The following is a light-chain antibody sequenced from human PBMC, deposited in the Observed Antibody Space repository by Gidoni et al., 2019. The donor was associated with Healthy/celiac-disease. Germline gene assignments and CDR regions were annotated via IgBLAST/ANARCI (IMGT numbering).Light chain of an antibody. CDR1: KLGDKY. CDR3: QAWDSSSVV. Sequence: SPELTPLPSASVSPGQTASITCSGDKLGDKYACWYQQKPGQPPVLVIYQDSKRPSGIPERFSGSNSGNTATLTISGTQAMDEADYYCQAWDSSSVVFGGGTKLTVL. V-gene: IGLV3-1*01. J-gene: IGLJ2*01. CDR2: QDS.